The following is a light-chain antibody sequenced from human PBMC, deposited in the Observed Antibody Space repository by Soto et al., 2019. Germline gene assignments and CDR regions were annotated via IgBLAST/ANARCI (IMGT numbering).Light chain of an antibody. CDR1: QIVSSRF. CDR2: GAS. Sequence: EIVLTQSPGTLSLSPGEGATFSCRASQIVSSRFLAWYQQRSGQAPRLLIYGASSRATGIPDRFSGSESGTEFTLTISRLEPEDFAVYYCHYYDDSPPFPFGPPNKVDIK. J-gene: IGKJ3*01. CDR3: HYYDDSPPFP. V-gene: IGKV3-20*01.